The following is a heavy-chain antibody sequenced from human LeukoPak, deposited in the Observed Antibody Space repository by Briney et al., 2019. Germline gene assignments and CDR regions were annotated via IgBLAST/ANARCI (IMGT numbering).Heavy chain of an antibody. D-gene: IGHD4-11*01. J-gene: IGHJ3*02. CDR3: ARVQYAFDI. V-gene: IGHV3-48*03. Sequence: GGSLRLSCAASGFTFSSYEMNWVRQVPGKGLEWVSYISSSGSTIYYADSVKGRFTISRDNAKNSLYLQMNSLRAEDTAVYYCARVQYAFDIWGQGTMVSISS. CDR1: GFTFSSYE. CDR2: ISSSGSTI.